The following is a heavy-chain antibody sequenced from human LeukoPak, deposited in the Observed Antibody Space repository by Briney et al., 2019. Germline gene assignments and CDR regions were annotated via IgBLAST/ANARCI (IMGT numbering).Heavy chain of an antibody. Sequence: SSETLSLTCTVSGGSISSYYWSWIRQPPGKGLEWIGYISYSGSSNYNPSLKSRVTISLDTSKNQFSLKLSSVTAADTAVYYCAGHHPRNTVDFWGQGTLVTVSS. J-gene: IGHJ4*02. V-gene: IGHV4-59*08. CDR3: AGHHPRNTVDF. CDR1: GGSISSYY. CDR2: ISYSGSS. D-gene: IGHD2-8*02.